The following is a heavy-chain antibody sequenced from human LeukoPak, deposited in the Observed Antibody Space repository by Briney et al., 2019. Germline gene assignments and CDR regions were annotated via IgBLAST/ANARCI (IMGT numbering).Heavy chain of an antibody. V-gene: IGHV3-30*18. Sequence: GGSLRLSCAASGFTFSSYGIHWVRQAPGKGLEWVAVISYDGSNKYYADSVKGRFTISRDNSKNTLDLQMHSLRAEDTAVYYCAKDESAYCGGDCLYYFDYWGQGTLVTVSP. CDR1: GFTFSSYG. D-gene: IGHD2-21*02. CDR3: AKDESAYCGGDCLYYFDY. CDR2: ISYDGSNK. J-gene: IGHJ4*02.